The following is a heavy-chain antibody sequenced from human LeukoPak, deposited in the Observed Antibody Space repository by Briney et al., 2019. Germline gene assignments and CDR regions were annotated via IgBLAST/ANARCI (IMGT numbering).Heavy chain of an antibody. CDR2: INPNSGGT. V-gene: IGHV1-2*02. CDR3: ARGGGYDFWSGYYPPYYYMDV. CDR1: GYTFTGYY. J-gene: IGHJ6*03. Sequence: ASVKVSCKASGYTFTGYYMHWVRQAPGQGLEWMGWINPNSGGTNYAQKFQGRVTMTRDTSISTAYMELSRLRSDDTAVYYCARGGGYDFWSGYYPPYYYMDVWGKGTTVTVSS. D-gene: IGHD3-3*01.